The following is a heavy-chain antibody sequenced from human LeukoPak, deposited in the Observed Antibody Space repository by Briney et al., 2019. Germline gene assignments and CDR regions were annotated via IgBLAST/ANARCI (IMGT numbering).Heavy chain of an antibody. J-gene: IGHJ4*02. CDR2: MYYSGST. CDR3: ARGVRRPLNVGVTYFDY. V-gene: IGHV4-59*01. D-gene: IGHD3-22*01. Sequence: PSETLSLTCTVSGGSISSYYWSWIRQPPGKGLEWIGYMYYSGSTNYSPSLKSRVTISVDTSKNQFSLKLNSVTAADTAVYYCARGVRRPLNVGVTYFDYWGQGTLVTVSS. CDR1: GGSISSYY.